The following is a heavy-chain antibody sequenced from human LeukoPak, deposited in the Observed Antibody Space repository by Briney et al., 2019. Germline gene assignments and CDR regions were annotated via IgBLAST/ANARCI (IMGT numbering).Heavy chain of an antibody. CDR2: IIPIFGTA. CDR3: ARARGITDYYYGMDV. J-gene: IGHJ6*02. V-gene: IGHV1-69*13. CDR1: GGTFSSYA. D-gene: IGHD3-3*01. Sequence: SEKVSCKASGGTFSSYAISWVRQAPGQGLEWMGGIIPIFGTANYAQKFQGRVTITADESTSTAYMELSSLRSEDTAVYYCARARGITDYYYGMDVWGQGTTVTVSS.